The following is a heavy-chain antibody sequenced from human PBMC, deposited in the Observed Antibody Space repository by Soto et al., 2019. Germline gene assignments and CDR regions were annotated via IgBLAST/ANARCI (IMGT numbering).Heavy chain of an antibody. Sequence: QVQLVQSGAEVKKPGASVKVSCKASGYTFTSYGISWVRQAHGQGLVWMGWISAYNGNIKYAQKPKGRVTTTPYTSTSTAYMELRSLISDDTAVYYCSRELNYFDYWGQGTLVTVSS. J-gene: IGHJ4*02. V-gene: IGHV1-18*01. CDR3: SRELNYFDY. CDR1: GYTFTSYG. CDR2: ISAYNGNI.